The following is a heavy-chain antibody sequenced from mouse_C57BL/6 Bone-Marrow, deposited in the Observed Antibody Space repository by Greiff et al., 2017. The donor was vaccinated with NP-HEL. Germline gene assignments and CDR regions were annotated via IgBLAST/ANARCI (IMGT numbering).Heavy chain of an antibody. CDR1: GYTFTTYW. V-gene: IGHV1-50*01. Sequence: VQLQQPGAELVKPGASVKLSCKASGYTFTTYWMQWVKQRPGQGLEWIGELDPSDSYTNYNQQFKGKATLTVDTSSSTANMQLSSLTSEDSAVYYCARKAYYGRSYEFAYWGQGTLVTVSA. J-gene: IGHJ3*01. CDR2: LDPSDSYT. D-gene: IGHD1-1*01. CDR3: ARKAYYGRSYEFAY.